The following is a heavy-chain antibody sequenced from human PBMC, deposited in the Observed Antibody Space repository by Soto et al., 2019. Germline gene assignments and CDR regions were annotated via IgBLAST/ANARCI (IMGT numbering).Heavy chain of an antibody. J-gene: IGHJ4*02. CDR2: ISYEGSEK. CDR3: VKDKGAAAGFDY. V-gene: IGHV3-30*18. D-gene: IGHD6-13*01. CDR1: GFTFSNNG. Sequence: QVHLVESGGGVVQPGRSLRLSCAASGFTFSNNGMHWVRQAPGKGLEWMGVISYEGSEKYYAGSVKGRFTISRDNSKNTLYLQMDTLRAEDTAIYYYVKDKGAAAGFDYWGQGILVNVSS.